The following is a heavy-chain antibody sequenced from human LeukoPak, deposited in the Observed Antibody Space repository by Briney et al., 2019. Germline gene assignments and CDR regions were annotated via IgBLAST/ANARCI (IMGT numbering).Heavy chain of an antibody. Sequence: GGSLRLSCAASGFTFSSYAMHWVRQAPVKGLEYVSAISSNGGSTYYADSVKGRFTISRDNSKNTLCLQMGSLRVEDMAVYYCARGHSSGWYFNYFDYWGQGTLVTVSS. CDR1: GFTFSSYA. V-gene: IGHV3-64*02. J-gene: IGHJ4*02. CDR3: ARGHSSGWYFNYFDY. D-gene: IGHD6-19*01. CDR2: ISSNGGST.